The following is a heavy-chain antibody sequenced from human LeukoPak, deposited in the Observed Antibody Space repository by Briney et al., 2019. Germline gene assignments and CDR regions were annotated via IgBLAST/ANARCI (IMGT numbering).Heavy chain of an antibody. V-gene: IGHV4-39*07. J-gene: IGHJ4*02. CDR1: GGSISSSSYY. Sequence: PSQTLSLTCTVSGGSISSSSYYWGWIRQPPGKGREWIGSIYYSGSTYYNPSLKSRVTISVDTSKNQFSLKLSSVTAADTAVYYCAREDYDSSGYYFLDYWGQGTLVTVSS. CDR2: IYYSGST. CDR3: AREDYDSSGYYFLDY. D-gene: IGHD3-22*01.